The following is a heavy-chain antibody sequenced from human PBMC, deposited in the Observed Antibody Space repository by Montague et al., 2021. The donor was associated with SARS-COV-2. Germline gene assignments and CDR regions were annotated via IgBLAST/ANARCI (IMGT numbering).Heavy chain of an antibody. V-gene: IGHV3-66*01. CDR3: ASGMFDT. J-gene: IGHJ5*02. Sequence: SRRFSCGASGFTVSSTYMSWVRQAPGKGLEWISVIYSSGDTYHADSMKDRFTISRDNSKNTVYLQMHILRAEDTAVYYCASGMFDTWGQGTLVTVSS. CDR2: IYSSGDT. CDR1: GFTVSSTY.